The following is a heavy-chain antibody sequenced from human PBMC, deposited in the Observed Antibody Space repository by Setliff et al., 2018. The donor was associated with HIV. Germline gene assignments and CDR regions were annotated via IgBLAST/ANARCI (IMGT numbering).Heavy chain of an antibody. CDR3: AKGSGKITIYYYYMDV. Sequence: SGGSLRLSCAAPGFTFSIHAMSWVRQAPGKGLEWVSAISGSGGNTYYADSVKGRFTVSRDNSKNTLYLQMNSLRAEDTAVYYCAKGSGKITIYYYYMDVWGKGTTVTVSS. V-gene: IGHV3-23*01. CDR1: GFTFSIHA. D-gene: IGHD3-3*01. J-gene: IGHJ6*03. CDR2: ISGSGGNT.